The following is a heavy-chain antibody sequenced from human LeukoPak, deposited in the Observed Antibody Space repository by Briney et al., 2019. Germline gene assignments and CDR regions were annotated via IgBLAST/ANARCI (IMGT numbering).Heavy chain of an antibody. V-gene: IGHV4-4*02. D-gene: IGHD4-17*01. CDR2: IYHSGST. J-gene: IGHJ5*02. Sequence: SGTLSLTCAVSGGSISSSNWWSWVRQPPGKGLEWIGEIYHSGSTNYNPSLKSRVTISVDKSKNQFSLKLSSVTAADTAVYYCARGGGGSSTVTTYWFDPWGQGALVTVSS. CDR1: GGSISSSNW. CDR3: ARGGGGSSTVTTYWFDP.